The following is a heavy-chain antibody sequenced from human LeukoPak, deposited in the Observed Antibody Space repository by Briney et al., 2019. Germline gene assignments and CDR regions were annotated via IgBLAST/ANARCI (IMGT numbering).Heavy chain of an antibody. J-gene: IGHJ4*02. Sequence: PSETLSLTCAVSGYSISSGYYWGWIRQPPGKGLEWIGNIYNSGSADYNPSLKSRVTISVDTSKNQFSLKLSSVTAADTAVYYCARDFPYCGGDCYSHGGYWGQGTLVTVSS. D-gene: IGHD2-21*02. V-gene: IGHV4-38-2*02. CDR3: ARDFPYCGGDCYSHGGY. CDR2: IYNSGSA. CDR1: GYSISSGYY.